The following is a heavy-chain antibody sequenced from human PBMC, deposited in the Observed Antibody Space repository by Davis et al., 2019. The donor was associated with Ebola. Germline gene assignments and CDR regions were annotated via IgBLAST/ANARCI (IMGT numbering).Heavy chain of an antibody. Sequence: LRLSCTVSGGSISSGDYYWSWIRQPPGKGLEWIGYIYYSGSTYYNPSLKSRVTISVDTSKNQFSLKLSSVTAADTAVYYCARDQFFRGIFGVVRLNGMDVWGQGTTVTVSS. CDR1: GGSISSGDYY. D-gene: IGHD3-3*01. J-gene: IGHJ6*02. CDR2: IYYSGST. V-gene: IGHV4-30-4*01. CDR3: ARDQFFRGIFGVVRLNGMDV.